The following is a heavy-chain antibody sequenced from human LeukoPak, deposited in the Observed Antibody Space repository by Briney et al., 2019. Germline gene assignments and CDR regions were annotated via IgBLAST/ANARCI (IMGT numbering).Heavy chain of an antibody. Sequence: SVKVSCKASGGTFSSYAISWVRQAPGQGLEWMGGIIPIFGTANYAQKFQGRVTMTRNTSISTAYMELSSLRSEDTAAYYCARGFKTAVAGTSAFGYWGQGTLVTVSS. J-gene: IGHJ4*02. D-gene: IGHD6-19*01. CDR3: ARGFKTAVAGTSAFGY. V-gene: IGHV1-69*05. CDR1: GGTFSSYA. CDR2: IIPIFGTA.